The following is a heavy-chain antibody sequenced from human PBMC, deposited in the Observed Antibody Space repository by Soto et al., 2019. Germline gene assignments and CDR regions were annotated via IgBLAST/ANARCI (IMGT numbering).Heavy chain of an antibody. Sequence: ASVKVSCKASGYTFTGYYMHWVRQAPGQGLEWMGWINPNSGGTNYAQKFQGWVTMTRDTSISTAYMELSRLRSDDTAVYYCVRLVGNSWLDYWGQGTLVTVSS. CDR3: VRLVGNSWLDY. CDR1: GYTFTGYY. CDR2: INPNSGGT. V-gene: IGHV1-2*04. J-gene: IGHJ4*02. D-gene: IGHD6-13*01.